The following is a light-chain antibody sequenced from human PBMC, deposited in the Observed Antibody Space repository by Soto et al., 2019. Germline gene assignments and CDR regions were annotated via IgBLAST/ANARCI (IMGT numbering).Light chain of an antibody. CDR2: EVT. CDR1: SSDVGAYNY. J-gene: IGLJ3*02. CDR3: SSFASSNPGV. V-gene: IGLV2-8*01. Sequence: QSALTQPPSASGSPGQSVTISCTGTSSDVGAYNYVSWYQQHAGKAPKLVIYEVTKRPSGVPDRFSGSKSANTASLTVSGLQAEDAADYYCSSFASSNPGVFGGGTKVTVL.